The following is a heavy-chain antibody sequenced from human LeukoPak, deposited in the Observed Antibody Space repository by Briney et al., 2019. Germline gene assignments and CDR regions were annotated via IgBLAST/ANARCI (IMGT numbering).Heavy chain of an antibody. CDR3: ATDRHWAFDY. J-gene: IGHJ4*02. Sequence: PGGSLRLSCAASGFTLSSYSMNSVRQAPGKGLEWVSYITGSSSTISYADSVKGRFTISRDNARNSLYLQMNSLRAEDTAVYYCATDRHWAFDYWGQGTLVTVSS. D-gene: IGHD3-16*01. CDR2: ITGSSSTI. CDR1: GFTLSSYS. V-gene: IGHV3-48*01.